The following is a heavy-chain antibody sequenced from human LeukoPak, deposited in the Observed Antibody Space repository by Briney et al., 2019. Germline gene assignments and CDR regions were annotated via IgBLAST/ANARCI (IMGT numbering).Heavy chain of an antibody. J-gene: IGHJ3*02. D-gene: IGHD6-6*01. CDR2: INHSGST. CDR1: GGSFSGYY. V-gene: IGHV4-34*01. CDR3: ARGGIAARREAFDI. Sequence: SETLSLTCAVYGGSFSGYYWSWIRQPPGKGLEWIGEINHSGSTNYNPSLKSRVTISVDTSKNQFSLKLSSVTAADTAVYYCARGGIAARREAFDIWGQGTMVTVSS.